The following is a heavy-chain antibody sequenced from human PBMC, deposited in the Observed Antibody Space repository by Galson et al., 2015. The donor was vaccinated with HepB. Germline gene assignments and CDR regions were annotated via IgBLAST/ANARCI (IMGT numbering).Heavy chain of an antibody. J-gene: IGHJ3*02. CDR2: ISWNSGSI. V-gene: IGHV3-9*01. Sequence: SLRLSCAASGFTFDDYAMHWVRQAPGKGLEWVSGISWNSGSIGYADSVKGRFTISRDNAKNSLYLQMNSLRAEDTALYYCAKDEAVAGTVAFDIWGQGTMVTVSS. CDR3: AKDEAVAGTVAFDI. CDR1: GFTFDDYA. D-gene: IGHD6-19*01.